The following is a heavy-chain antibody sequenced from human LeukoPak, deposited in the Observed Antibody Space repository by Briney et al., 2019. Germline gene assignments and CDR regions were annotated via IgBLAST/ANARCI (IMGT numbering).Heavy chain of an antibody. V-gene: IGHV1-69*04. CDR1: GGTFSSYA. Sequence: SVKVSCKASGGTFSSYAISWVRQAPGQGLEWMGRIIPILGIANYAQKFQGRVTITADKSTSTAYMELSSLRSEDTAVYYCARVNEDYDFWSGPNNWFDPWGQGTLVTVSS. J-gene: IGHJ5*02. CDR2: IIPILGIA. CDR3: ARVNEDYDFWSGPNNWFDP. D-gene: IGHD3-3*01.